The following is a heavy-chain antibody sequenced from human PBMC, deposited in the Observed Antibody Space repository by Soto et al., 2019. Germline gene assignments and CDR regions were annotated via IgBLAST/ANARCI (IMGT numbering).Heavy chain of an antibody. D-gene: IGHD4-17*01. CDR2: IYYSGST. Sequence: SETLSLTCTVSGGSISSYYWSWIRQPPGKGLEWIGYIYYSGSTNYNPSLKSRVTISVDTSKNQFSLKLSSVTAADTAVYYCARFLYGGKRYYYYGMDVWGQGTTVTVSS. J-gene: IGHJ6*02. V-gene: IGHV4-59*01. CDR1: GGSISSYY. CDR3: ARFLYGGKRYYYYGMDV.